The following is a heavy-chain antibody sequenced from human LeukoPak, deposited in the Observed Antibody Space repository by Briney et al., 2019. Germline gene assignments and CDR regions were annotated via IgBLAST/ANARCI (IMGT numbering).Heavy chain of an antibody. Sequence: SETLSLTCAVSGASISGSGYYLGWIRQPPGKGLEWIGNIYYTGSTYYNPSLKSRATISVDKSKNQFSLKLSSVTAADTAVYYCARGYSYGIRNWYFDLWGRGTLVTVSS. CDR1: GASISGSGYY. CDR2: IYYTGST. D-gene: IGHD5-18*01. J-gene: IGHJ2*01. V-gene: IGHV4-39*07. CDR3: ARGYSYGIRNWYFDL.